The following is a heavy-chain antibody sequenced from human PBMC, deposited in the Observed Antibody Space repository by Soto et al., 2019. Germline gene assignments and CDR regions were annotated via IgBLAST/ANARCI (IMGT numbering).Heavy chain of an antibody. CDR1: GGTFSSYA. V-gene: IGHV1-69*13. CDR2: IIPIFGTA. Sequence: ASVKVSCKASGGTFSSYAISWVRQAPGQGLEWMGGIIPIFGTANYAQKFQGGVTITADESTSTAYMELSSLRSEDTAVYYCALSDCSSTSCSFDYWGQGTLLTVSS. D-gene: IGHD2-2*01. CDR3: ALSDCSSTSCSFDY. J-gene: IGHJ4*02.